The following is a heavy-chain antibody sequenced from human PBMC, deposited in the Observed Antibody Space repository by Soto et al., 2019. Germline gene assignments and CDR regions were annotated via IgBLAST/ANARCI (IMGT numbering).Heavy chain of an antibody. CDR3: AKTITTPPSEDSTGRGALIDH. CDR2: SRNRVNNLST. CDR1: EFSFSDQY. Sequence: VQVEESGGGLVLPGGSLRLSCTVSADSEFSFSDQYMDWVRQAPGKGLEWVGRSRNRVNNLSTAYAASVQGRFTISREESKNTVYLQMHSLKTDDTALYYCAKTITTPPSEDSTGRGALIDHWGRGARVIVSS. J-gene: IGHJ4*02. D-gene: IGHD2-8*02. V-gene: IGHV3-72*01.